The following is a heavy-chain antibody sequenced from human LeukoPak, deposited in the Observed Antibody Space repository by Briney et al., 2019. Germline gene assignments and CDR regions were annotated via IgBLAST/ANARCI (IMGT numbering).Heavy chain of an antibody. V-gene: IGHV4-30-2*01. CDR1: GGSISSYS. CDR2: IYHSGST. CDR3: AREYCSSWCYFDY. J-gene: IGHJ4*02. Sequence: PSETLSLTCTVSGGSISSYSWSWIRQPPGKGLEWIGYIYHSGSTYYNPSLKSRVTMSVDRSKNQFSLNLSSVTAADTAIYYCAREYCSSWCYFDYWGQGTLVTVSS. D-gene: IGHD6-13*01.